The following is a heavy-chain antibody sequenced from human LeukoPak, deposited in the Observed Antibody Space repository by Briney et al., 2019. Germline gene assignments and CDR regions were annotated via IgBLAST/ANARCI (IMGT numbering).Heavy chain of an antibody. CDR2: INQDESEE. D-gene: IGHD4-11*01. Sequence: PGGSLRLSCAASGFTFSRDWMSWVRQAPGKGLEWVANINQDESEENFVDSVKGRFSISRDNAKRSLYLQMNSLRAEDTAMYFCVRDRGYSTFDFWGQGTLVTVSS. J-gene: IGHJ4*02. CDR3: VRDRGYSTFDF. CDR1: GFTFSRDW. V-gene: IGHV3-7*04.